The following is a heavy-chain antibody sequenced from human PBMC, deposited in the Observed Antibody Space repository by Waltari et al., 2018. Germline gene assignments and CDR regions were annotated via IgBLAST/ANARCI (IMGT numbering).Heavy chain of an antibody. CDR2: TYHEGPT. CDR3: TRQVLGYCTSAACRRLES. CDR1: NYAINSGFY. D-gene: IGHD2-2*03. Sequence: QVQLQESGPGLLRASETLSLTCDVSNYAINSGFYWGWVRQPPGKGLEWIATTYHEGPTFYNPSLKSRVTTSMDTSKNQFSLTLRSVTAADTAVYYCTRQVLGYCTSAACRRLESWGQGILVTVSS. J-gene: IGHJ4*02. V-gene: IGHV4-38-2*01.